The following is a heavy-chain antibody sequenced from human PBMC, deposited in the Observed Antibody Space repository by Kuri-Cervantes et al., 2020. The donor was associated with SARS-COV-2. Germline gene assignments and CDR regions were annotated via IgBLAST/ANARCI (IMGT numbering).Heavy chain of an antibody. CDR2: ISSGSYIT. J-gene: IGHJ3*02. D-gene: IGHD2-2*01. Sequence: GSLRLSCAAPGFTFSSYAMSWVREAPGKGLEWVAAISSGSYITHYADSVKGRFTISRDDSKNTLHLQMDSLRGEDTAVYYCARGAPIVVVPAAKGDDAFGIWGQGTMVTVSS. V-gene: IGHV3-23*01. CDR3: ARGAPIVVVPAAKGDDAFGI. CDR1: GFTFSSYA.